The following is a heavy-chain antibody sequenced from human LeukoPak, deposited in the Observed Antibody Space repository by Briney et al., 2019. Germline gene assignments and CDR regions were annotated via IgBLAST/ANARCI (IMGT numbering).Heavy chain of an antibody. D-gene: IGHD3-22*01. Sequence: HTGGSLRLSCAASGFTFSSNVMSWVRQAPGKGLEWVSAISSSGGSTYYADSVKGRFTISRDNSKNTLYLQMNSLRAEDTAVYYCAKVSPEYYYDSSDYYGGQAFDIWGQGTMVTVSS. CDR2: ISSSGGST. CDR3: AKVSPEYYYDSSDYYGGQAFDI. J-gene: IGHJ3*02. CDR1: GFTFSSNV. V-gene: IGHV3-23*01.